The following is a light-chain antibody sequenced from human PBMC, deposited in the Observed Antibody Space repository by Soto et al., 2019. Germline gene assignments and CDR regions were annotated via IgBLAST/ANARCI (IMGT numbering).Light chain of an antibody. CDR3: NSYTSTFIWV. Sequence: QSALTQPASVSGSPGQSITISCTGTSSDVGGHNFVSWYQHHPGKAPKLMIYEVTHRPSGISDRFSGSKSGNTASLTISGLQAEDEADYYCNSYTSTFIWVFGGGTKLTVL. V-gene: IGLV2-14*01. CDR1: SSDVGGHNF. J-gene: IGLJ3*02. CDR2: EVT.